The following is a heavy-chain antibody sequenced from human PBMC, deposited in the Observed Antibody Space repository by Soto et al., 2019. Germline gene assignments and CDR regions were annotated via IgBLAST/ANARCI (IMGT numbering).Heavy chain of an antibody. CDR3: AKGGSSGREEYYYGMDV. V-gene: IGHV3-9*01. J-gene: IGHJ6*02. CDR1: GFTFDDYA. Sequence: DVQLVESGGGLVQPGRSLRLSCAASGFTFDDYAMHWFRQAPGKGLEWVSGISWNSSSIGSADSVKGRFTISRDNAQNPLYQQMNSLRAEDTALYYCAKGGSSGREEYYYGMDVWGQGTTVPVSS. D-gene: IGHD3-22*01. CDR2: ISWNSSSI.